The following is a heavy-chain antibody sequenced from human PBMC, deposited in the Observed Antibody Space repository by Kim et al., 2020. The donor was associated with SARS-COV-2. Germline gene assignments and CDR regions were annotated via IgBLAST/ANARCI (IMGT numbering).Heavy chain of an antibody. CDR3: AKDLLYVPGRGYFDS. Sequence: ADSVRGRFTISRDNSKNTLYMQRDRLRVEDTAVYYCAKDLLYVPGRGYFDSWGQGVLVTVSS. D-gene: IGHD3-10*01. V-gene: IGHV3-23*01. J-gene: IGHJ4*02.